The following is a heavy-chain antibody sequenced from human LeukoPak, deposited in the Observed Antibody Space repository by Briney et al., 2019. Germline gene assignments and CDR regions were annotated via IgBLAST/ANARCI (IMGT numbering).Heavy chain of an antibody. J-gene: IGHJ4*02. CDR3: ARHEVGVSFGY. D-gene: IGHD1-26*01. CDR2: IYYSGST. CDR1: GGSLSSYY. Sequence: SETLSLTCTVSGGSLSSYYWSWIRQPPGKGLEWIGYIYYSGSTNYNPSLKSRVTISVDTSKNQFSLKLSSVTAADTAVYYCARHEVGVSFGYWGQGTLVTVSS. V-gene: IGHV4-59*08.